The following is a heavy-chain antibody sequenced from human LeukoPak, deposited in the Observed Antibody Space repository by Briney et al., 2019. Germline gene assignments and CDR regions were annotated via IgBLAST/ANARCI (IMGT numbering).Heavy chain of an antibody. D-gene: IGHD2-15*01. Sequence: PGGSLRLSCAASGFAFSSNWMSWVRQAPGKELEWVANIKEDGSEKYYVDSVKGRFTISRDNAKNSLYLQMNNLRAEDTAVYYCASYRIGYCSGDTCYADWFDPWGQGTLVTVSS. J-gene: IGHJ5*02. CDR2: IKEDGSEK. CDR3: ASYRIGYCSGDTCYADWFDP. V-gene: IGHV3-7*01. CDR1: GFAFSSNW.